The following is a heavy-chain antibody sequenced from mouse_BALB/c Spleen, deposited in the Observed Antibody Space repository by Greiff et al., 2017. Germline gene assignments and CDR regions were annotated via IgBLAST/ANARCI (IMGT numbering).Heavy chain of an antibody. Sequence: EVKLQESGGGLVQPGGSRKLSCAASGFTFSDYGMAWVRQAPGKGPEWVAFISNLAYSIYYADTVTGRFTISRENAKNTLYLEKSSLRSEDTAMYYCARDGVNYLYYFDYWGQGTTLTVAS. CDR2: ISNLAYSI. J-gene: IGHJ2*01. CDR3: ARDGVNYLYYFDY. V-gene: IGHV5-15*02. CDR1: GFTFSDYG. D-gene: IGHD2-1*01.